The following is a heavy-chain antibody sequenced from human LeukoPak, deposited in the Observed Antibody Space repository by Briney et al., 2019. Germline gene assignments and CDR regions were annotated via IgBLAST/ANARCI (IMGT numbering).Heavy chain of an antibody. V-gene: IGHV4-39*07. CDR3: ARDNWGLIWFDP. J-gene: IGHJ5*02. CDR2: IYYSGST. CDR1: GGSISSSSYY. D-gene: IGHD7-27*01. Sequence: SETLSLTCTVSGGSISSSSYYWGWIRQPPGKGLEWIGSIYYSGSTYYNPSLKSRVTISVDTSKNQFSLKLSSVTAADTAVYYCARDNWGLIWFDPWGQGTLVTVSS.